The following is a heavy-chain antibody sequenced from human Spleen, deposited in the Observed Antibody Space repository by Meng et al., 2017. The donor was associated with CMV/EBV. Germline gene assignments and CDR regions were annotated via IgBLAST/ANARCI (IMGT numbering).Heavy chain of an antibody. CDR1: GGSISSSSYY. CDR3: ARHDRRSSWHFFDY. J-gene: IGHJ4*02. Sequence: SETLSLTCTVSGGSISSSSYYWGWIRQPPGKGLEWIGSLYYSGITYYNPSLKSRVSISVDTSNNQFSLKLSSVTAADTAIYYCARHDRRSSWHFFDYWGQGTLVTVSS. CDR2: LYYSGIT. D-gene: IGHD6-13*01. V-gene: IGHV4-39*01.